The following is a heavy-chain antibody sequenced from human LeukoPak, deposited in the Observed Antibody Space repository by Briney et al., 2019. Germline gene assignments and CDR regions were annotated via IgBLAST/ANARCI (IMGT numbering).Heavy chain of an antibody. CDR2: IIPIFCTA. J-gene: IGHJ2*01. V-gene: IGHV1-69*01. D-gene: IGHD4-17*01. CDR1: GGTFSIYA. Sequence: SEKLSCTSSGGTFSIYAISWLRQAPGQAPEWMGEIIPIFCTANYAQKFPGRVTITADESTSTAYMELSSLRSEDTAVYYCAIHWGDYGDYWYFDLWGRGTLVTVSS. CDR3: AIHWGDYGDYWYFDL.